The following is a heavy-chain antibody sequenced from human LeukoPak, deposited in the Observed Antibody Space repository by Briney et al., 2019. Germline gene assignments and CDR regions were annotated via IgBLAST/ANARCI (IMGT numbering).Heavy chain of an antibody. V-gene: IGHV3-64*04. CDR1: GFTFSSYA. CDR2: ISSNGGST. J-gene: IGHJ4*02. CDR3: AKGGGSGWGIFDY. Sequence: PGGSLRLSCSASGFTFSSYAMHWVRQAPGKGLEYVSAISSNGGSTYYADSVKGRFTISRDNAKNTLYVQMNSLRAEDTAVYYCAKGGGSGWGIFDYWGQGTLVTVSS. D-gene: IGHD6-19*01.